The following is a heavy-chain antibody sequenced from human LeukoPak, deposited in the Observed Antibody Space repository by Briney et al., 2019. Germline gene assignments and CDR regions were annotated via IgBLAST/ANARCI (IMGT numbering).Heavy chain of an antibody. D-gene: IGHD1-1*01. CDR1: GYSFSKYW. CDR2: IYPSDSDT. Sequence: GESLSISCKASGYSFSKYWIGWVRQMPGKGLEWMGIIYPSDSDTRYGPSSHGQVTISADTSISTAYLQWSSLQASDTAMYYCVRLFRNWSDGGVDQWGQGTLVAVSS. V-gene: IGHV5-51*01. J-gene: IGHJ4*02. CDR3: VRLFRNWSDGGVDQ.